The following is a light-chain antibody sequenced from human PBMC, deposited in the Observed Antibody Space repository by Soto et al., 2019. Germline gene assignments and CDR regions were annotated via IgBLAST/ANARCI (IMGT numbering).Light chain of an antibody. J-gene: IGKJ5*01. V-gene: IGKV3-20*01. CDR2: AAS. CDR1: QSVSNNY. Sequence: EIVLTHSPGTLSLSPGEIATLSCRASQSVSNNYLAWYQQKPGQAPRLLIYAASSRASGSPDRFSGGGSGTDFTLTISRLEPEDFALYYSQQHDILPITFGRGTRLEIK. CDR3: QQHDILPIT.